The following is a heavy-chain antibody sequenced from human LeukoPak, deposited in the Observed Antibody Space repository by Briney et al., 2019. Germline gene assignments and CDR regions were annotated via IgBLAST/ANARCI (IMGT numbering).Heavy chain of an antibody. Sequence: GSLRLSCAASGFTFSSYAMSWVRQAPGKGLEWVSAISGSGATTYYADSVKGRFTISRDNSKNTLYLQMSSLRADDTAVYYCVKDRSIAAPNNDFFDSWGQGALVTVSS. J-gene: IGHJ4*02. D-gene: IGHD6-6*01. CDR3: VKDRSIAAPNNDFFDS. CDR2: ISGSGATT. CDR1: GFTFSSYA. V-gene: IGHV3-23*01.